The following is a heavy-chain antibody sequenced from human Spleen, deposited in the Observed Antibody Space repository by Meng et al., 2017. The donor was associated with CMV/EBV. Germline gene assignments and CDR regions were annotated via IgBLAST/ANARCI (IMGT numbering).Heavy chain of an antibody. CDR3: ARGGVVPAV. D-gene: IGHD2-2*01. CDR1: GFTFGDYA. CDR2: IRSKAYGGTT. Sequence: GESLKISCTASGFTFGDYAMSWVRQAPGKGLEWVGFIRSKAYGGTTEYAASVKGRFTISRDDSKSIAYLQMNSLKTEDTAVYYCARGGVVPAVWGQGTLVTVSS. V-gene: IGHV3-49*04. J-gene: IGHJ4*02.